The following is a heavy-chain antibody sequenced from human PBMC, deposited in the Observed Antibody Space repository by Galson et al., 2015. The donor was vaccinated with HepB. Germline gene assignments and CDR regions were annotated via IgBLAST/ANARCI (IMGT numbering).Heavy chain of an antibody. CDR2: ISSIDSTL. Sequence: SLRLSCAASGFTFSSFPMNWVRQAPGQGLEWISHISSIDSTLYYADSVKGRFTISRGKAKRSLFLQMNSLRDDDTAVYYCAREYGTGRDWYLVHYYGMDVWGQGTTVTVSS. CDR1: GFTFSSFP. D-gene: IGHD2-21*02. J-gene: IGHJ6*02. CDR3: AREYGTGRDWYLVHYYGMDV. V-gene: IGHV3-48*03.